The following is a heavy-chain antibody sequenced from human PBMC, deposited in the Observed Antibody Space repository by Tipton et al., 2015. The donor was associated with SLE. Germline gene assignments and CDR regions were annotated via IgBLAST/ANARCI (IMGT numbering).Heavy chain of an antibody. D-gene: IGHD2-15*01. Sequence: TLSLTCTVSGYSISSGGYYWSWIRQHPGKGLEWIGYIYYSGSTNYNPSLKSRVTISVDTSKNQFSLKLSSVTAADTAVYYCARDRMVDAFDIWGQGTMVTVSS. J-gene: IGHJ3*02. CDR3: ARDRMVDAFDI. V-gene: IGHV4-61*08. CDR1: GYSISSGGYY. CDR2: IYYSGST.